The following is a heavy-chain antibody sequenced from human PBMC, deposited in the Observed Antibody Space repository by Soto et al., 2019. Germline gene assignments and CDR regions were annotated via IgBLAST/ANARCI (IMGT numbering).Heavy chain of an antibody. CDR3: ARDTETLGPRANDALDI. CDR1: GYTFSAYT. D-gene: IGHD3-3*02. J-gene: IGHJ3*02. Sequence: SVKVSCKAAGYTFSAYTMNWVRQAPGQSLEWMGWINVGSGNTRYSQNFQGRVSITRDTSASTVYMELTGLKSEDTAMYYCARDTETLGPRANDALDIWGQGTMVTVSS. V-gene: IGHV1-3*01. CDR2: INVGSGNT.